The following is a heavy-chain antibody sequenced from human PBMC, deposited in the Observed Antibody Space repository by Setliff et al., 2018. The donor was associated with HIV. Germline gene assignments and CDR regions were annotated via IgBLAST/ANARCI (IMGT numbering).Heavy chain of an antibody. CDR1: GFTFSSYA. CDR3: ARESYV. Sequence: GGSLRLSCAASGFTFSSYAMHWVRQAPGKGLEWVAVISYDGSNKYYADSVKGRFTISRDNSKNTLYLQMNSLGAEDTAVYYCARESYVWGQGTTVTVSS. J-gene: IGHJ6*02. CDR2: ISYDGSNK. V-gene: IGHV3-30-3*01.